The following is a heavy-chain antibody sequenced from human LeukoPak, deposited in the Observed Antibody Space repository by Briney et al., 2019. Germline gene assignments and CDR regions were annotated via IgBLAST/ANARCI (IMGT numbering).Heavy chain of an antibody. CDR3: ARSSSWSLYYYYYYMDV. J-gene: IGHJ6*03. V-gene: IGHV4-34*01. CDR1: GGSFSGYY. CDR2: INHSGST. D-gene: IGHD6-6*01. Sequence: MASETLSLTCAVYGGSFSGYYWSWIRLPPGKGLEWIGEINHSGSTNYTPSLKSRDTISVDTSKNQFSLRLSSVTAADTAVYYCARSSSWSLYYYYYYMDVWGKGTTVTVSS.